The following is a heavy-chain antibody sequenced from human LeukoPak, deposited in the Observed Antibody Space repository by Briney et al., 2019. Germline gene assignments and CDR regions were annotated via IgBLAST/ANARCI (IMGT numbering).Heavy chain of an antibody. Sequence: SETLSLTCTVSSGSISSYYWSWIRQPAGKGLEWIGRIYTSGNTNYNPSLKSRVTISLDTSKSQFSLKLSSVTAADTAVYYCARHLSRAHSFFDYWGQGTLDTVSS. J-gene: IGHJ4*02. D-gene: IGHD3-16*02. CDR1: SGSISSYY. CDR2: IYTSGNT. CDR3: ARHLSRAHSFFDY. V-gene: IGHV4-4*07.